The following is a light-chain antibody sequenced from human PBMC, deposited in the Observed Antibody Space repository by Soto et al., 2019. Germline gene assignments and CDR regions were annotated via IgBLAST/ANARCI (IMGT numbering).Light chain of an antibody. CDR1: SSDVGAYDY. CDR3: SSYTTMSTKV. CDR2: EVL. V-gene: IGLV2-14*01. J-gene: IGLJ1*01. Sequence: QSALTQPASVSGSPGQSITISCTGTSSDVGAYDYVSWYQQHPGKPPKLMIFEVLNRPSGVSSRFSGSRSGNTASLTISGLQAEDEADYYCSSYTTMSTKVFGTGTKVTVL.